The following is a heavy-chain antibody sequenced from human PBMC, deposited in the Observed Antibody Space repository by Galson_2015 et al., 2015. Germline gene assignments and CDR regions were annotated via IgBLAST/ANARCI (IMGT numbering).Heavy chain of an antibody. Sequence: SLRLSCAASGFTFSSYGMHWVRQAPSKGLEWVAVISYDGSNKYYADSVKGRFAISRDNSKNTLYLQMISLRAEDTAVYYCAKGGEGIVLMVYAPRLGGYGMDVWGQGTTVTVSS. CDR2: ISYDGSNK. V-gene: IGHV3-30*18. CDR3: AKGGEGIVLMVYAPRLGGYGMDV. D-gene: IGHD2-8*01. J-gene: IGHJ6*02. CDR1: GFTFSSYG.